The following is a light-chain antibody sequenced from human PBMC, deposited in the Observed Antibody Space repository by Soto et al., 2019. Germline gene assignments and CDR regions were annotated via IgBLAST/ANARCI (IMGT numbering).Light chain of an antibody. CDR1: QGISTH. CDR3: QKHNGAPFT. Sequence: DIQMTQSPSSLSASIGDRVTITCRASQGISTHLAWYQQKPGTVPKLLIYTASTLQSGVPSRFSGSGSGTDFTLPISSLQPEDVATYYCQKHNGAPFTFGPGTKVDIK. CDR2: TAS. J-gene: IGKJ3*01. V-gene: IGKV1-27*01.